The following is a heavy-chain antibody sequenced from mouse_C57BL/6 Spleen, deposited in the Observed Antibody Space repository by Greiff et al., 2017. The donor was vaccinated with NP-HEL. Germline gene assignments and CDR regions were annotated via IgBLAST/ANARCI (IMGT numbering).Heavy chain of an antibody. CDR1: GFTFTDYY. J-gene: IGHJ4*01. Sequence: EVQRVESGGGLVQPGGSLSLSCAASGFTFTDYYMSWVRQPPGKALEWLGFIRNKANGYTTDDSASVKGPFTISRDNSQSILYLQMNALIAEDSATYYCARCYGSSYDAMDYWGQGTSVTVSS. CDR3: ARCYGSSYDAMDY. CDR2: IRNKANGYTT. V-gene: IGHV7-3*01. D-gene: IGHD1-1*01.